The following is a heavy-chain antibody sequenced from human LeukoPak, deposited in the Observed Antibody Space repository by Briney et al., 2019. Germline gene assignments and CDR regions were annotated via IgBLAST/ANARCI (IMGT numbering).Heavy chain of an antibody. J-gene: IGHJ4*02. CDR1: GYTFTSSA. CDR2: FTTNTGNP. V-gene: IGHV7-4-1*02. CDR3: AREDYRLAYSSSWYGPDY. Sequence: ASVKVSCKASGYTFTSSAMNSVRQAPGQGLEWRGWFTTNTGNPTYAQGFTGRFVFSLDASVSTAYLQISSLKAEDTAVYYCAREDYRLAYSSSWYGPDYWGQGTLVTVSS. D-gene: IGHD6-13*01.